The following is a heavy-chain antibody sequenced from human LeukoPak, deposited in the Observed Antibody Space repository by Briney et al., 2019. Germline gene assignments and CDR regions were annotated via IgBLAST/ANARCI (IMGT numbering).Heavy chain of an antibody. CDR1: GGSFSGYY. J-gene: IGHJ4*02. CDR3: AREEEWLADY. D-gene: IGHD3-3*01. V-gene: IGHV3-21*01. CDR2: ISSSSSYI. Sequence: ETLSLTCAVYGGSFSGYYWSWIRQPPGKGLEWVSSISSSSSYIYYADSVKGRFTISRDNAKNSLYLQMNSLRAEDTAVYYCAREEEWLADYWGQGTLVTVSS.